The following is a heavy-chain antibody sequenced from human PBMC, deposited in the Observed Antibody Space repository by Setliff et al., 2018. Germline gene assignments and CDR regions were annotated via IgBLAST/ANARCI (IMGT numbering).Heavy chain of an antibody. Sequence: SETLSLPCAVYGGSFSGYYWSWIRQPAGKGLEWIGRIYSSGSTNYNPSLKSRVTLSVDTSKNQFSLKLSSVTAADTAVYYCARGGYYYDSSGYYQASYYYYYGMDVWGQGTTVTVS. CDR2: IYSSGST. CDR3: ARGGYYYDSSGYYQASYYYYYGMDV. D-gene: IGHD3-22*01. V-gene: IGHV4-59*10. J-gene: IGHJ6*02. CDR1: GGSFSGYY.